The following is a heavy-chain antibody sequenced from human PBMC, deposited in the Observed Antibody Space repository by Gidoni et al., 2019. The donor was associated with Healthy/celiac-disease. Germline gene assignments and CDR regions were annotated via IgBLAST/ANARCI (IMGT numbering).Heavy chain of an antibody. CDR3: ARRTPPYDFWSGSYGMDV. V-gene: IGHV3-30-3*01. J-gene: IGHJ6*02. Sequence: GKGLEWVAVISYDGSNKYYADSVKGRFTISRDNSKNTLYLQMNSLRAEDTAVYYCARRTPPYDFWSGSYGMDVWGQGTTVTVSS. D-gene: IGHD3-3*01. CDR2: ISYDGSNK.